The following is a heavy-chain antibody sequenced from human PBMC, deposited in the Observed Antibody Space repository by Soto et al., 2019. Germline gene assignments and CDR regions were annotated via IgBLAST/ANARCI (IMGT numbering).Heavy chain of an antibody. CDR2: LNQDGSEI. D-gene: IGHD6-13*01. J-gene: IGHJ1*01. Sequence: EVEVVESGGGLVQPGGSLRLSCAASGFSFSHHWMTWVRQAPGKGLEWVASLNQDGSEIYYVDSAKGRFTISRDNAKNSLYRQMNVLRAEDTAVYYCIPSRDWGQGTLVSVSS. CDR1: GFSFSHHW. V-gene: IGHV3-7*05. CDR3: IPSRD.